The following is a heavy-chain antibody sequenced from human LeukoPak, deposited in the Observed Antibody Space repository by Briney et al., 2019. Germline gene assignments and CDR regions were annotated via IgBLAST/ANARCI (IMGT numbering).Heavy chain of an antibody. CDR3: ASFLPYSYGLLRPGGGMDV. V-gene: IGHV3-48*03. CDR1: GFTFSSYE. D-gene: IGHD5-18*01. Sequence: GGSLRLSCAASGFTFSSYEMNWVRQAPGKGLGWVSYISSRGRTIYYADSVKGRFTISRDNAKNSLYLQMNSLRAEDTAVYYCASFLPYSYGLLRPGGGMDVWGQGTTVTVSS. CDR2: ISSRGRTI. J-gene: IGHJ6*02.